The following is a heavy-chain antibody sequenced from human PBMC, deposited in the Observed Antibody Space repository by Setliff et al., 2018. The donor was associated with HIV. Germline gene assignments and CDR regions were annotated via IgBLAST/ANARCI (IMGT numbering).Heavy chain of an antibody. D-gene: IGHD3-3*01. V-gene: IGHV4-39*01. CDR1: GGSISGSGPGYY. J-gene: IGHJ4*02. CDR3: ARSQPDTIFGVVTFDF. Sequence: SETLSLTCSVSGGSISGSGPGYYWGWVRQPPGGGLEWIGSVYYSGSTYCNPSLRSRVTISVDTSKNQLSLRLTSLTAADTAVYYCARSQPDTIFGVVTFDFWGQGQMVTVSS. CDR2: VYYSGST.